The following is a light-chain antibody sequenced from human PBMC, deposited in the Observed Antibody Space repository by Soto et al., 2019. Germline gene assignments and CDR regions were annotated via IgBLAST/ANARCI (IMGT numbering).Light chain of an antibody. CDR3: QQRNSWPTSLT. CDR2: DAS. J-gene: IGKJ4*01. V-gene: IGKV3D-20*02. Sequence: EIVLTQSPGTLSLSPGDTVTLSCRASQSPGSKYLAWYQQRSGQAPRLLIYDASRRATGIPDRFSGSGSGTDFTLSVSRLEPEDSAVYYCQQRNSWPTSLTFGGGTKVDIK. CDR1: QSPGSKY.